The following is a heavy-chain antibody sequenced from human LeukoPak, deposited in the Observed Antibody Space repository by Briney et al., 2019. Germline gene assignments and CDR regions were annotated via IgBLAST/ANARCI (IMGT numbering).Heavy chain of an antibody. Sequence: PGGSLRLSCAASGFTFSSDWMSWVRQAPGKGLEWVANIKPDGSEKHYVDSVKGRLTIARDNAKNSLFLQMNSLRAEDTAVYYCARGDYYGSGSYYHDAFDIWGQGTMVTVSS. D-gene: IGHD3-10*01. V-gene: IGHV3-7*03. CDR1: GFTFSSDW. J-gene: IGHJ3*02. CDR2: IKPDGSEK. CDR3: ARGDYYGSGSYYHDAFDI.